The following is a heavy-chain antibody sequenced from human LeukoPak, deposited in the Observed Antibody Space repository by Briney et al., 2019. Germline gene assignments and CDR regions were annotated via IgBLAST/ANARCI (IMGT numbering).Heavy chain of an antibody. CDR1: GFTFSSYA. CDR2: IRDDGSNK. V-gene: IGHV3-30*04. Sequence: GSPRLSCAASGFTFSSYAMHWVRQAPGKGLEWVAVIRDDGSNKYYADSVKGRFTISRDNSKNTLYLQMNSLRAEDTAVYYCARGLGYCSSTSCYSFDPWGQGTLVTVSS. J-gene: IGHJ5*02. CDR3: ARGLGYCSSTSCYSFDP. D-gene: IGHD2-2*01.